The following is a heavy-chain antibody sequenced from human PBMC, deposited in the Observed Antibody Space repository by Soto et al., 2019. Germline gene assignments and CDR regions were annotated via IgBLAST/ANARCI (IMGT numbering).Heavy chain of an antibody. J-gene: IGHJ4*02. CDR1: GFTFSGSA. CDR3: TRPGLYSSSWYDY. D-gene: IGHD6-13*01. Sequence: GGSLRLSCAASGFTFSGSAMHWVRQASGKGLEWVGRIRSKANSYATAYAASVKGRFTISRDDSKNTTYLQMNSLKTEDTAVYYCTRPGLYSSSWYDYWGQGTLVTVSS. CDR2: IRSKANSYAT. V-gene: IGHV3-73*01.